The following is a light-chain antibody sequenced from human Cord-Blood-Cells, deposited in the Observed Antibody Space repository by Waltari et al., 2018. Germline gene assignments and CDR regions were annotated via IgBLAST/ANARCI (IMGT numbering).Light chain of an antibody. CDR1: QSISSY. CDR2: PAS. CDR3: QQSYSTPRT. J-gene: IGKJ1*01. Sequence: DIQMTQSPSSLPASVGDTVTITCRASQSISSYLNWYQQKPGKDPKLLIYPASSLKSGVPSRFSGSGSGTDFTLTISSLQPEDFATYYCQQSYSTPRTFGQGTKVEIK. V-gene: IGKV1-39*01.